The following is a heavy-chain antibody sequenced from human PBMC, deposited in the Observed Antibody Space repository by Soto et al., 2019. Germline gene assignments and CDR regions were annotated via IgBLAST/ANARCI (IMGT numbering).Heavy chain of an antibody. J-gene: IGHJ4*02. V-gene: IGHV3-7*05. Sequence: GGSLRLSCAASGFTFSSYWMSWVRQAPGKGLEWVANIKQDGSEKYYVDSVKGRFTISRDNAKNSLYLQMNSLRAEDMAVYYCASDRYCSSTSCPFYDYWGQGTLVTVSS. CDR3: ASDRYCSSTSCPFYDY. D-gene: IGHD2-2*01. CDR2: IKQDGSEK. CDR1: GFTFSSYW.